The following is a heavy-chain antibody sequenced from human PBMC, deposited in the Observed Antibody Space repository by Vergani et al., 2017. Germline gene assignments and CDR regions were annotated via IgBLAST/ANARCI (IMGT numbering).Heavy chain of an antibody. J-gene: IGHJ5*02. CDR3: ARGRGRYCSSTSCLNWFDP. CDR1: GGSFSGYY. D-gene: IGHD2-2*01. V-gene: IGHV4-34*01. Sequence: QVQLQQWGAGLLKPSETLSLTCAVYGGSFSGYYWSWIRQPPGKGLEWIGEINHSGSTNYNPSLKSRVTISVDTSKNQFSLKLSSVTAADTAVYYCARGRGRYCSSTSCLNWFDPWSQGTLVTVSS. CDR2: INHSGST.